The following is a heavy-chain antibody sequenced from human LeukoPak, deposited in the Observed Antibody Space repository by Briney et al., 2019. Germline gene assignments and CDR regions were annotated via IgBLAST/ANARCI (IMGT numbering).Heavy chain of an antibody. D-gene: IGHD2-21*02. Sequence: GGSLRLSCAASGFNFSSYWMHWVRQAPGKGLVWISRINYDGTTTSYADSVKGRFTISRDNAKNSLYLQRNSLRAEDTAVYYCARDFYPYCGGDCDTYFDYWGQGTLVTVSS. J-gene: IGHJ4*02. CDR2: INYDGTTT. CDR3: ARDFYPYCGGDCDTYFDY. CDR1: GFNFSSYW. V-gene: IGHV3-74*01.